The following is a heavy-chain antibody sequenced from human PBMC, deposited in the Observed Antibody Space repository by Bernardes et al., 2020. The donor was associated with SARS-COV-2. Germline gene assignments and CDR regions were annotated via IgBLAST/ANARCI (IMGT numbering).Heavy chain of an antibody. V-gene: IGHV3-7*04. D-gene: IGHD3-3*01. CDR3: ARGLGSGFRAFDI. Sequence: GVLRLSCEVSGLTFSSYWMTWVRQAPGKGLEWVANTKQDGSEKYYVDSVKGRFTISRDNAKNSLYLQMNSLRAEDTAVYYCARGLGSGFRAFDIWGQGTMVTVSS. CDR1: GLTFSSYW. J-gene: IGHJ3*02. CDR2: TKQDGSEK.